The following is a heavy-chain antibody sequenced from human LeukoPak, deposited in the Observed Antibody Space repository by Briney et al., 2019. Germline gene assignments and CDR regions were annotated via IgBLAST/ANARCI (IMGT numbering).Heavy chain of an antibody. CDR3: AKDRDYYGSGSDY. CDR1: GFTFSSYG. J-gene: IGHJ4*02. Sequence: GRSLRLSCAASGFTFSSYGMHWVRQAPGKGLEWVAVISYDETYQYYADSVKGRFTISRDNSKNTLFLQMNSLRAEDTAIYYCAKDRDYYGSGSDYWGQGTLVTVSS. D-gene: IGHD3-10*01. V-gene: IGHV3-30*18. CDR2: ISYDETYQ.